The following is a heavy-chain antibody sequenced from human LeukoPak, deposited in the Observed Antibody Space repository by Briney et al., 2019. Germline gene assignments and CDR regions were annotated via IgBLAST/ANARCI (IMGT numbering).Heavy chain of an antibody. V-gene: IGHV1-69*05. D-gene: IGHD2-2*03. J-gene: IGHJ4*02. CDR3: ASGYCSSTSCRRSFDY. CDR2: IIPIFGTA. Sequence: ASVKVSCKASGGTSSSYAISWVRQAPGQGLEWMGGIIPIFGTANYAQKFQGRVTITTDESTSTAYMELSSLRSEDTAVYYCASGYCSSTSCRRSFDYWGQGTLVTVSS. CDR1: GGTSSSYA.